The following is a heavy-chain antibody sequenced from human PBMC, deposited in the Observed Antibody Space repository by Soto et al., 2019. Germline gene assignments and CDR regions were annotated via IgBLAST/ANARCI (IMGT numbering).Heavy chain of an antibody. V-gene: IGHV4-34*01. D-gene: IGHD2-2*01. CDR2: INHSGST. CDR1: GGSFSGYY. Sequence: PSETLSLTCAVYGGSFSGYYWSWIRQPPGKGLEWIGEINHSGSTNYNPSLKSRVTISVDTSKNQFSLKLSSVTAADTAVYYCARGLEDIVVVPAAPRETSFDYWGRGTLVTVSS. CDR3: ARGLEDIVVVPAAPRETSFDY. J-gene: IGHJ4*02.